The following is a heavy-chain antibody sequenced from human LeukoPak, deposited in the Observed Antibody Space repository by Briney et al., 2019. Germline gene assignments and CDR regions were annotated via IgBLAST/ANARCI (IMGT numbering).Heavy chain of an antibody. CDR1: GYSISSGYY. Sequence: SETLSLTCTVSGYSISSGYYWGWIRQPPGKGLEWIGSIYHSGSTYYNPSLKSRVTISVDTSKNQFSLKLSSVTAADTAVYYCARGDSSGYYGSSYAFDIWGQGTMVTVSS. V-gene: IGHV4-38-2*02. J-gene: IGHJ3*02. D-gene: IGHD3-22*01. CDR2: IYHSGST. CDR3: ARGDSSGYYGSSYAFDI.